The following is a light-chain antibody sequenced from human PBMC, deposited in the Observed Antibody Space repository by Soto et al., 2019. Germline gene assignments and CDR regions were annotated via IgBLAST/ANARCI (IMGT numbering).Light chain of an antibody. CDR2: VNS. V-gene: IGLV1-40*01. Sequence: QSVLTQPPSVSGAPGQRVTISCTGSSSNIGAGYDVHWYQQLPGTAPKLLIYVNSNRPSGVPDRFSGSKSGTSASLAITGFQAEAEADYYCQSYDSSLSAVVFGGGTKLTVL. CDR3: QSYDSSLSAVV. J-gene: IGLJ2*01. CDR1: SSNIGAGYD.